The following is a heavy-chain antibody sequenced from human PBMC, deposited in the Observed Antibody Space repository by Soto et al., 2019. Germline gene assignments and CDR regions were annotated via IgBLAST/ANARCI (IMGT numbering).Heavy chain of an antibody. CDR2: IVVGSGNT. J-gene: IGHJ3*02. D-gene: IGHD2-21*01. CDR3: AALGSVDSSPTHGAFDI. Sequence: SVKVSCKASGFTFTSSAMQWVRQARGQRLEWIGWIVVGSGNTNYAQKFQERVTITRDMSTSTAYMELSSLRSEDTAVYYCAALGSVDSSPTHGAFDIWGQGTMVTVSS. V-gene: IGHV1-58*02. CDR1: GFTFTSSA.